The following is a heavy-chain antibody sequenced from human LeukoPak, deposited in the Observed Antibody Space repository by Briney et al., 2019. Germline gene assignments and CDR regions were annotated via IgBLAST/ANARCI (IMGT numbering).Heavy chain of an antibody. J-gene: IGHJ5*02. CDR3: ARGGRGASNWTPYNWFDP. CDR1: GFNFTTYG. CDR2: PCDDGIIK. Sequence: SLRLSCAASGFNFTTYGMHWVRQAPGKGLEWVALPCDDGIIKYYADCVKGRFTISRDNSKNTLFLQMSSLRAEDTALYYCARGGRGASNWTPYNWFDPWGQGTLVTVSS. D-gene: IGHD3/OR15-3a*01. V-gene: IGHV3-33*01.